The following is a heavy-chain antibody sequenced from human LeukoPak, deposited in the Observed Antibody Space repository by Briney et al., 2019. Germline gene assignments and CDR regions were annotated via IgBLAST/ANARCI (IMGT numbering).Heavy chain of an antibody. CDR2: IYYSGST. CDR3: ARDRGLAYCGGDCYSYYFDY. D-gene: IGHD2-21*02. V-gene: IGHV4-59*01. CDR1: GGSISSYY. Sequence: SETLSLTCTVSGGSISSYYWSWIRQPPGKGLEWIGYIYYSGSTNYNPSLKSRVTISVDTSKNQFSLKLSSVTAADTAVYYCARDRGLAYCGGDCYSYYFDYWGQGTLVTVPS. J-gene: IGHJ4*02.